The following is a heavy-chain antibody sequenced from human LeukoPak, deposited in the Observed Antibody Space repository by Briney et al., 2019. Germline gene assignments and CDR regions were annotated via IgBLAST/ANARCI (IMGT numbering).Heavy chain of an antibody. V-gene: IGHV3-23*01. D-gene: IGHD3-9*01. Sequence: GGSLRLSCAGSGFTLSSHAMSWVRQAPGKGLEWVSAMSGSGGSTYYADSVKGRFTISRDNSKNTLYLQMNSLRAEDTAVYYCAKALVTPPYYYYYYYMDVWGKGTTVTVSS. CDR2: MSGSGGST. CDR3: AKALVTPPYYYYYYYMDV. J-gene: IGHJ6*03. CDR1: GFTLSSHA.